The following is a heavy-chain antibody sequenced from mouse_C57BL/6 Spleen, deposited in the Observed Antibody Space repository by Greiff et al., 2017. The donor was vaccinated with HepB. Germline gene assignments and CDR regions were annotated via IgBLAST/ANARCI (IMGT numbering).Heavy chain of an antibody. CDR1: GYTFTDYE. Sequence: QVQLQQSGAELVRPGASVTLSCKASGYTFTDYEMHWVKQTPVHGLEWIGAIDPETGGTAYNQKFKGKAILTADKSSSTAYMELRSLTSEDSAVYYCTRSTMVNPWFAYWGQGTLVTVSA. CDR3: TRSTMVNPWFAY. V-gene: IGHV1-15*01. J-gene: IGHJ3*01. CDR2: IDPETGGT. D-gene: IGHD2-2*01.